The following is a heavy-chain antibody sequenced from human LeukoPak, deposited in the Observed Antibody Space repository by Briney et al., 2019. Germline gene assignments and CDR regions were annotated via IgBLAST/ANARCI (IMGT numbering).Heavy chain of an antibody. J-gene: IGHJ2*01. CDR3: AKAWSSWLYWYFDL. V-gene: IGHV3-23*01. CDR1: GFPFSTYA. Sequence: GGSLRLSCAASGFPFSTYAMSWVRQAPGMRLEWVSSISDGGDSTHYADSVEGRFTISRDNSKNTLYLQMNSLRAEDTAVYYFAKAWSSWLYWYFDLWGRGTLVTVSS. D-gene: IGHD6-13*01. CDR2: ISDGGDST.